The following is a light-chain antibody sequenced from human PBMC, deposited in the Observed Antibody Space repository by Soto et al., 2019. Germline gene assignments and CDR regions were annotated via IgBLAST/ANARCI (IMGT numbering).Light chain of an antibody. J-gene: IGLJ2*01. Sequence: QSVLTQPASVSGSPGQSITMSCTGTSSDVGRYNLVSWFRQYPGKAPKLMIYDVTYLPSGVSDRFSGSKSGNTASLTISGLQADDEADYYCSSYTATSSVVFGGGTKLTVL. CDR3: SSYTATSSVV. CDR2: DVT. V-gene: IGLV2-14*01. CDR1: SSDVGRYNL.